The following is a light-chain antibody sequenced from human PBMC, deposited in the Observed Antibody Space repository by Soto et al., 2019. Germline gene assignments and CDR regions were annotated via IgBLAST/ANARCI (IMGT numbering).Light chain of an antibody. Sequence: QSVLTQPPSVSGSPGQSGTISCTGTSSGVGSYNRVSWYRQPPGTAPKLMIYEVSNRPSGVPDRFSGSKSGNTASLTISGLQAEDEADYDCSLYTSSNTYVCGTGTKV. CDR1: SSGVGSYNR. J-gene: IGLJ1*01. CDR2: EVS. V-gene: IGLV2-18*01. CDR3: SLYTSSNTYV.